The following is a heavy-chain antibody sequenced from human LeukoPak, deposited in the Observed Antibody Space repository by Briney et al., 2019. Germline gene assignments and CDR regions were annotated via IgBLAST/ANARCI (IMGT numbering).Heavy chain of an antibody. CDR1: GFTSEFTLGTYS. D-gene: IGHD5-12*01. Sequence: GGSLRLSCAASGFTSEFTLGTYSMNWVRQAPGKGLEWLAYISSTRSTIYYADSVKGRFTISRDNAKNTLYLQMNSLRAEDTALYYCTRGYVGIDYWGQGTLVTVSS. CDR3: TRGYVGIDY. V-gene: IGHV3-48*01. J-gene: IGHJ4*02. CDR2: ISSTRSTI.